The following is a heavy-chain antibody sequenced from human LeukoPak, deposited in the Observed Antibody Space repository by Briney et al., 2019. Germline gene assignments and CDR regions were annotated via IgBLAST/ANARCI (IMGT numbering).Heavy chain of an antibody. D-gene: IGHD2-15*01. J-gene: IGHJ4*02. Sequence: GGSLRLSCAAFGFTFSSYGMHWVRQAPGKGMGWVAVIWYVGSNKYYADSVEGRFTITTDNTKNTLYLQMNRLRAEDTAVYYCARDMGGPFDYWGQGTLVTVSS. V-gene: IGHV3-33*01. CDR3: ARDMGGPFDY. CDR2: IWYVGSNK. CDR1: GFTFSSYG.